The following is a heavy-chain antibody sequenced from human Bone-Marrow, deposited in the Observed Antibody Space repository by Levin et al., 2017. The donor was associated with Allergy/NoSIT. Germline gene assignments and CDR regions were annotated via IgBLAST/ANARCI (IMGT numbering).Heavy chain of an antibody. CDR1: GGSISSGDYY. CDR3: AREDFAETAMTN. CDR2: IYYSGST. J-gene: IGHJ4*02. Sequence: SETLSLTCTVSGGSISSGDYYWSWIRQPPGKGLEWIGYIYYSGSTYYNPSLKSRVTISVDTSKNQFSLKLSSVTAADTAVYYCAREDFAETAMTNWGQGTLVTVSS. V-gene: IGHV4-30-4*01. D-gene: IGHD5-18*01.